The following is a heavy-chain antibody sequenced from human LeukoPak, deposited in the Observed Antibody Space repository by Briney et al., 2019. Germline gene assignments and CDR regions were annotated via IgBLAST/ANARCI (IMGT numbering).Heavy chain of an antibody. D-gene: IGHD3-22*01. CDR1: GYTFTSYG. Sequence: GASVKVSCKASGYTFTSYGISWVRQAPGQGLEWMGWISAYNGNTNYAQKLQGRFTMTTDTSTSTAYMELRSLRSDDTAVYYCARDLFWHHPMIVVGYDAFDIWGQGTMVTVSS. CDR3: ARDLFWHHPMIVVGYDAFDI. CDR2: ISAYNGNT. J-gene: IGHJ3*02. V-gene: IGHV1-18*01.